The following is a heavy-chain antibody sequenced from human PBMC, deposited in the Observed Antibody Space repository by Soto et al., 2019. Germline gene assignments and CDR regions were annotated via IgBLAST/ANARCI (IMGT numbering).Heavy chain of an antibody. J-gene: IGHJ4*02. CDR1: GGSIGSGGYY. CDR3: ARTPLHTQYFDY. CDR2: IYYSGST. V-gene: IGHV4-31*03. D-gene: IGHD4-4*01. Sequence: SETLSLTSTFSGGSIGSGGYYWTWLCQHPGKGLEWIGYIYYSGSTYYNPSLKSRVTISVDTSKNQFSLKLSSVTAADTAVYYCARTPLHTQYFDYWGQGTLVTVS.